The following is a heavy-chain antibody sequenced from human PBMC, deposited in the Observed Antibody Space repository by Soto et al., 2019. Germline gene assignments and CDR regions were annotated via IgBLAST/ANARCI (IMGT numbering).Heavy chain of an antibody. CDR2: INAGNGNT. V-gene: IGHV1-3*01. CDR1: GYTFTSYS. CDR3: AREYYYGSGPXY. Sequence: ASVKVSCKASGYTFTSYSMHWVRQAPGQRLEWMGWINAGNGNTKYSQKFQGRVTITRDTSASTAYMELSSLRSEDTAVYYCAREYYYGSGPXYWGQGTLVTVSS. D-gene: IGHD3-10*01. J-gene: IGHJ4*02.